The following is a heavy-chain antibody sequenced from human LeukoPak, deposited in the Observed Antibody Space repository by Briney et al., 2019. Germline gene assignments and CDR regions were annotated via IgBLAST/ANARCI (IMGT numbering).Heavy chain of an antibody. CDR1: GGSISSGGYY. J-gene: IGHJ4*02. Sequence: SETLSLTCTVSGGSISSGGYYWSWIRQHPGKGLEWIGYIYYSGRTYYNPSLKSRVTISVDTSKNQFSLKLSSVTAADTAVYYCARDGGSYAFDYWGQGTLVTVSS. V-gene: IGHV4-31*03. CDR3: ARDGGSYAFDY. D-gene: IGHD1-26*01. CDR2: IYYSGRT.